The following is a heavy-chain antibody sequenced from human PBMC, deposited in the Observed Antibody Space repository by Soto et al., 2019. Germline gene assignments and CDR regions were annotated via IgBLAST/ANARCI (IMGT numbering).Heavy chain of an antibody. D-gene: IGHD3-9*01. V-gene: IGHV4-59*01. J-gene: IGHJ4*02. CDR2: IYYSGST. CDR3: ARATSKTYYDILTGYYNISVYFDY. CDR1: GGSISSYY. Sequence: SSETLSLTCTVSGGSISSYYWSWIRQPPGKGLEWIGYIYYSGSTNYNPSLKSRVTISVDTSKNQFSLKLSSVTAADTAVYYCARATSKTYYDILTGYYNISVYFDYWGQGTLVTVSS.